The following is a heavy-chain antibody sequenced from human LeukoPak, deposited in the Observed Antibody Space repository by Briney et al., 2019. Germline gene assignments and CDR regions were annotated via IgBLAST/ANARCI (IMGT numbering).Heavy chain of an antibody. V-gene: IGHV1-58*02. D-gene: IGHD3-3*01. Sequence: TSVKVSCKASGFTFTSSAMQWVRQARGQRLEWIGWIVVGSGNTNYAQKFQERVTITRDVSTSTAYMKLSSLRSEDTAVYYCAAEITIFGVGYNWFEPWGQGTLVTVSS. J-gene: IGHJ5*02. CDR2: IVVGSGNT. CDR3: AAEITIFGVGYNWFEP. CDR1: GFTFTSSA.